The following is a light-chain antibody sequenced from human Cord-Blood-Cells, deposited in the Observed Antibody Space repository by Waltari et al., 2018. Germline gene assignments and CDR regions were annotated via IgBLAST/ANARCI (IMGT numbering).Light chain of an antibody. V-gene: IGLV2-14*01. CDR1: SSDVGGYNY. CDR2: DVS. CDR3: SSYTSSSTVV. J-gene: IGLJ2*01. Sequence: QSALTQPASVSGSPGQSITISCTGTSSDVGGYNYVSWYQQHPGKAPKHMIYDVSNRPSGVSIRFSGSKSGNTASLTISGLQAEDEADYYCSSYTSSSTVVFGGGTKLTVL.